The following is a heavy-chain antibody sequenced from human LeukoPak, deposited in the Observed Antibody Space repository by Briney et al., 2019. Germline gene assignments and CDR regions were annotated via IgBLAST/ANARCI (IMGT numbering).Heavy chain of an antibody. CDR1: GGSFSGYY. J-gene: IGHJ4*02. V-gene: IGHV4-34*01. CDR2: INHSGST. D-gene: IGHD3-3*01. CDR3: ARGGELRFLEWLRDYFDY. Sequence: SETLSLTCAVYGGSFSGYYWSWIRQPPGKGLEWIGEINHSGSTNYNPSLKSRVTISVDTSKNQFSLKLSSVTAADTAVYYCARGGELRFLEWLRDYFDYWGQGTLVTVSS.